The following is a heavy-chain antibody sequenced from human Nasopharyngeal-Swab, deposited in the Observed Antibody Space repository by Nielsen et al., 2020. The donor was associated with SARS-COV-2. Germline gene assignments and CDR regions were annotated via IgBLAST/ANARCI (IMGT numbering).Heavy chain of an antibody. J-gene: IGHJ4*02. CDR2: ISHSGST. Sequence: SETLSLTCAVYGESFSGHYWTWIRQPPGKGLEWIGEISHSGSTTYNPSLKSRVTISVDTSKNQFSLKLSSVTAADTAVYYCARDRRADYWGQGTLVTVSP. V-gene: IGHV4-34*01. CDR1: GESFSGHY. CDR3: ARDRRADY.